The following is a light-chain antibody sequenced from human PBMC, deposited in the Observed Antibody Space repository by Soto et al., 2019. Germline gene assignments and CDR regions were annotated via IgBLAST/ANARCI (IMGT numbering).Light chain of an antibody. CDR3: LQDYNYPWT. CDR1: QGIRND. CDR2: AAS. J-gene: IGKJ1*01. V-gene: IGKV1-6*01. Sequence: AIQMTQSPSSLSASVGDRVTITCRASQGIRNDLGWYQQKPGKAPNLLIYAASSLQSGVPSRFSGSGSGTDFTLTISSLQPEDFAIYYCLQDYNYPWTFGQGTKVEIK.